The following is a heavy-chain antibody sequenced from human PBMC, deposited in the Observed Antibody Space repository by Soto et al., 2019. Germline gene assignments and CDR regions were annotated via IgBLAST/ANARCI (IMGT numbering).Heavy chain of an antibody. V-gene: IGHV4-34*01. J-gene: IGHJ6*02. Sequence: PSETLSLTCAVYGGSFSGYYWSWILQPPGKGLEWIGEINHSGSTNYNPSLKSRVTISVDTSKNQFSLKLSSVTAADTAVYYCARERGSYSHYYYYYYGMDVWGQGTTVTVSS. D-gene: IGHD1-26*01. CDR2: INHSGST. CDR1: GGSFSGYY. CDR3: ARERGSYSHYYYYYYGMDV.